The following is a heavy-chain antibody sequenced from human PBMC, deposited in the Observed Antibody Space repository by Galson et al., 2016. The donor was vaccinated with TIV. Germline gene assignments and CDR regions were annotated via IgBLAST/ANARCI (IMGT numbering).Heavy chain of an antibody. V-gene: IGHV1-2*06. Sequence: SVKVSCKASGYMFTGYHLHWVRQAPGQGPEWMGRINPNSGDADFAQKFQGRVTMTRDTSISTAYIELRRLRFADTAVYFCARGGDCCRYWGQGTLVTVSS. J-gene: IGHJ4*02. CDR1: GYMFTGYH. CDR3: ARGGDCCRY. D-gene: IGHD2-21*01. CDR2: INPNSGDA.